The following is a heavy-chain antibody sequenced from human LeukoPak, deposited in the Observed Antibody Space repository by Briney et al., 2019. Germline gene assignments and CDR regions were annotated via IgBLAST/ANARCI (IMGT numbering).Heavy chain of an antibody. CDR3: AKGVAVAGXXGTDY. D-gene: IGHD6-19*01. CDR2: ISGSGGST. V-gene: IGHV3-23*01. CDR1: GIAFSRFA. J-gene: IGHJ4*02. Sequence: GGSLRLSCAASGIAFSRFAMSWVRQAPGKGLEWVSAISGSGGSTYYADSVKGRFTISRDNSKNTLYLRMNSLRAEDTAVYYCAKGVAVAGXXGTDYWGQGTLVTVSS.